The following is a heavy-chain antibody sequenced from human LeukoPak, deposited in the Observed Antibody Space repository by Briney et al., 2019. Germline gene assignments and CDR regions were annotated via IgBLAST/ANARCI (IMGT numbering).Heavy chain of an antibody. CDR3: ARDRQGYDYVWGSYRPPQD. D-gene: IGHD3-16*02. V-gene: IGHV3-64*02. CDR2: ISSNGGNT. Sequence: GGSLRLSCAASGFTFSTYAMHWVRQAPGKGLEYVSAISSNGGNTYYEDSVKGRFTISRDNSKNTLYLQMGSLRAEDMAVYYCARDRQGYDYVWGSYRPPQDWGQGTLVTVSS. J-gene: IGHJ4*02. CDR1: GFTFSTYA.